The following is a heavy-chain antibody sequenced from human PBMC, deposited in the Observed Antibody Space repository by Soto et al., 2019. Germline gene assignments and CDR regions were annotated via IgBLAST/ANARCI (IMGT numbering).Heavy chain of an antibody. V-gene: IGHV4-39*01. J-gene: IGHJ4*02. D-gene: IGHD7-27*01. Sequence: QLQLQESGPGLVKPSETLSLTCTVSGGSISSYYWGWIRRPPGKGLEWIGIIYYSGSTYYTPSLKSRVTISVDTSKNQFSLKLSSVTAADTAVYYCARRWGSSFDYWGQGTLVTVSS. CDR1: GGSISSYY. CDR2: IYYSGST. CDR3: ARRWGSSFDY.